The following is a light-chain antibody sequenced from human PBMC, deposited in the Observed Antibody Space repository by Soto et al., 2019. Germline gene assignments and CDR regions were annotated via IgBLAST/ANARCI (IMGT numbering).Light chain of an antibody. V-gene: IGKV1-5*01. J-gene: IGKJ2*01. CDR2: DAS. Sequence: DIQMTQSPSTLSASVGYRFTITCRASQSISSWLAWYQQKPGKAPKLLIYDASSLESGVPSRFSGSGSGTEFTLTISSLQPDDFATYYCQQYNSYSRTFGQGTQLEIK. CDR1: QSISSW. CDR3: QQYNSYSRT.